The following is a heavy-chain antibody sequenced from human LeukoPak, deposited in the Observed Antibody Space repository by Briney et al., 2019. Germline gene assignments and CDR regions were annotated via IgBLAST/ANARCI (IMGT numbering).Heavy chain of an antibody. CDR3: ARVRYFDWLSRAFDY. D-gene: IGHD3-9*01. J-gene: IGHJ4*02. CDR1: GFTFSDYY. CDR2: ISSSGSTI. Sequence: AGSLRLSCAASGFTFSDYYMSWIRQAPGKGLEWVSYISSSGSTIYYADSVKGRFTISRDNAKNSLYLQMNSLRAEDTAVYYCARVRYFDWLSRAFDYWGQGTLVTVSS. V-gene: IGHV3-11*01.